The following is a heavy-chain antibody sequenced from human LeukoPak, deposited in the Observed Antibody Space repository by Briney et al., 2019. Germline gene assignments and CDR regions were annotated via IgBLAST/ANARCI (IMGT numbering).Heavy chain of an antibody. CDR1: GFTFSSYA. CDR2: ISGSGGST. D-gene: IGHD3-10*01. J-gene: IGHJ6*02. V-gene: IGHV3-23*01. Sequence: GGSLRLSCAASGFTFSSYAMSWVRQARGKGLEWVSAISGSGGSTYYADSVKGRFTISRDNSKNTLYLQMNSLRAEDTAVYYCAKGLGKYYGSGSLYGMDVWGQGTTVTVSS. CDR3: AKGLGKYYGSGSLYGMDV.